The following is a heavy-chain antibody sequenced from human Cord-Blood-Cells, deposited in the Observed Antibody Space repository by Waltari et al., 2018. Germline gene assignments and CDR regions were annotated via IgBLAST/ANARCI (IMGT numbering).Heavy chain of an antibody. CDR2: IKQDGSEK. V-gene: IGHV3-7*01. CDR1: GFPFSSSW. D-gene: IGHD6-13*01. CDR3: AREGIAAAGTSDY. J-gene: IGHJ4*02. Sequence: EVQLVESGGGLVQPGGSLRLSCAASGFPFSSSWMSWVRQAPGKGLEWVANIKQDGSEKYYVDSVKGRFTISRDNAKNSLYLQMNSLRAEDTAVYYCAREGIAAAGTSDYWGQGTLVTVSS.